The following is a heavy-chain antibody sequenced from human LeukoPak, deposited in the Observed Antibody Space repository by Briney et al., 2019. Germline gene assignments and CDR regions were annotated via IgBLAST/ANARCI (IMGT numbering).Heavy chain of an antibody. CDR2: ISKSSDTI. V-gene: IGHV3-48*02. J-gene: IGHJ4*02. Sequence: PGGSLRLSCAASGFTFRSYSMNWVRQAPGKGLEWVSYISKSSDTIKYANSVKGRFTISRDNAKNSLYLQMNSLRDEDTAVYYCAREGIQLWLFFDYWGQGTLVTVSS. D-gene: IGHD5-18*01. CDR3: AREGIQLWLFFDY. CDR1: GFTFRSYS.